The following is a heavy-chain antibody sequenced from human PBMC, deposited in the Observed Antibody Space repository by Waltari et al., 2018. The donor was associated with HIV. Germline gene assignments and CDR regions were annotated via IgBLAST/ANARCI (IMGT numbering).Heavy chain of an antibody. CDR1: GGSVNSYY. Sequence: RLQESGPRLVKPSATLSLTCSVSGGSVNSYYWSWIRLPAGKGLEWIGRIYPDGGTNYSPSLKSRVTMSINKSKNQFSLNLNSVTAADTAVYYCARTLGFGSSSYWGRGTLVTVSS. CDR2: IYPDGGT. J-gene: IGHJ4*02. CDR3: ARTLGFGSSSY. V-gene: IGHV4-4*07. D-gene: IGHD6-6*01.